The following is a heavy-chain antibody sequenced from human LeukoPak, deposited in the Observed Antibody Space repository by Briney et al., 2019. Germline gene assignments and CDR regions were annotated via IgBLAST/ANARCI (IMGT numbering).Heavy chain of an antibody. V-gene: IGHV4-61*02. D-gene: IGHD3-10*01. J-gene: IGHJ4*02. Sequence: PSQTLSLTCTVSGGSISSASHYWTWIRQPAGKGLEWIGRIFTSGSTDYNPSLKSRVTISVETSKNQLSLKLSSVTPADTAIYYCAREESLTLDSWGQGTLVTVSS. CDR1: GGSISSASHY. CDR2: IFTSGST. CDR3: AREESLTLDS.